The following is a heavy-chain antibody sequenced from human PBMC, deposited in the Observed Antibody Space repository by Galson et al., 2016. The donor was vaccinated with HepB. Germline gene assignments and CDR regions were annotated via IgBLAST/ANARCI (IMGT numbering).Heavy chain of an antibody. V-gene: IGHV1-2*02. CDR1: GYTFAGYY. Sequence: SVKVSCKASGYTFAGYYMHWVRQAPGQGLEWLGWVNPNSGATKFAQNFQGRLTMTTDTSTNTGYMELSGLRSADTAFYYCARPILAAAYWYFDLWGRGTLVTVSS. D-gene: IGHD6-13*01. CDR2: VNPNSGAT. J-gene: IGHJ2*01. CDR3: ARPILAAAYWYFDL.